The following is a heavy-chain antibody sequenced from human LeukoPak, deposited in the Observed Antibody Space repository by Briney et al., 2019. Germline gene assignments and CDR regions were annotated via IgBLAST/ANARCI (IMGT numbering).Heavy chain of an antibody. D-gene: IGHD6-13*01. CDR2: IHYSGSS. Sequence: SETLSLTCTVSGGSISSYYWSWIRQPPGKGLEWIGYIHYSGSSNYNPSLKSRVAISVDTSKSQFSLKLSSVTAADTAVYYCARQAAGTVEYWGQGTLVSVSS. CDR3: ARQAAGTVEY. CDR1: GGSISSYY. V-gene: IGHV4-59*08. J-gene: IGHJ4*02.